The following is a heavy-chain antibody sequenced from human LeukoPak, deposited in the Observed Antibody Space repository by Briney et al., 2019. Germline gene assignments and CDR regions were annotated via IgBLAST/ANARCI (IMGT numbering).Heavy chain of an antibody. CDR1: GFAFSSYW. D-gene: IGHD3-3*01. J-gene: IGHJ4*02. CDR3: ARDLLEWLHYFDY. CDR2: IKQDGSEK. Sequence: GSLRLSCAASGFAFSSYWMSWVRPAPGKGGGWVANIKQDGSEKYYMDSVKGRFTISRDNAKNSLYLQMNSLRAEDTAVYYCARDLLEWLHYFDYWGQGTLVTVSS. V-gene: IGHV3-7*01.